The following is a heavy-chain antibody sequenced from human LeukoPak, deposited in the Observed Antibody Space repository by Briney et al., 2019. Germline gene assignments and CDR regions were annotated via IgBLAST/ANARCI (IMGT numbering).Heavy chain of an antibody. CDR1: GFTFSSYA. CDR2: ISYDGSNK. V-gene: IGHV3-30*04. D-gene: IGHD3-10*01. CDR3: ARAHYYGSCDY. J-gene: IGHJ4*02. Sequence: PGGSLRLSCAASGFTFSSYAMHWVRQAPGKGLEWVAVISYDGSNKYYADSVKGRFTISRDNSKNTLYLQMNSLRAEDTAVYYCARAHYYGSCDYWGQGTLVTVSS.